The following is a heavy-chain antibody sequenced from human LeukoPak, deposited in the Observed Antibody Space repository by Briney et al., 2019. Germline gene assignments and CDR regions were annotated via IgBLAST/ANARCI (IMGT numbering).Heavy chain of an antibody. D-gene: IGHD3-9*01. V-gene: IGHV3-30*04. CDR1: GFTFSSYA. J-gene: IGHJ4*02. CDR2: ISYDGSNK. Sequence: PGRSLRLSCAASGFTFSSYAMHWVRQAPGKGLEWVAVISYDGSNKYYADSVKGRFTISRDNSKNTLYLQMNSLRHEDTAIYYCVIWGDYDVLTGYYVPDYWGQGTLVTVAS. CDR3: VIWGDYDVLTGYYVPDY.